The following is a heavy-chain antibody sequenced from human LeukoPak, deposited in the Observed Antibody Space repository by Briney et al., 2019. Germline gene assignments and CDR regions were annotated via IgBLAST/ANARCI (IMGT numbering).Heavy chain of an antibody. CDR3: AKLLLLNYYDSSGLDAFDI. Sequence: GGSLRLSCAASGFTFSSYAMSWVRQAPGKGLEWVSAISGSGGSTYYADSVKGRFTISRDNSKNTLYLQMNSLRAEDTAVYYCAKLLLLNYYDSSGLDAFDIWGQGTMVTVSS. V-gene: IGHV3-23*01. CDR1: GFTFSSYA. CDR2: ISGSGGST. D-gene: IGHD3-22*01. J-gene: IGHJ3*02.